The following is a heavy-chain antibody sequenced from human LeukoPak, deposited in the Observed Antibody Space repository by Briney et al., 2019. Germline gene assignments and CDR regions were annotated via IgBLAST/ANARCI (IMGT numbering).Heavy chain of an antibody. Sequence: SVKVSCKASGGTFSRYAISWLRQAPGRGLEWMGGIIPIFGTANYAQKFQGRVTITADESTSTAYMELSRLRSDDTAVYYCARENYYDSSGYFYYYYGMDVWGQGTTVTVSS. J-gene: IGHJ6*02. D-gene: IGHD3-22*01. CDR2: IIPIFGTA. CDR3: ARENYYDSSGYFYYYYGMDV. CDR1: GGTFSRYA. V-gene: IGHV1-69*13.